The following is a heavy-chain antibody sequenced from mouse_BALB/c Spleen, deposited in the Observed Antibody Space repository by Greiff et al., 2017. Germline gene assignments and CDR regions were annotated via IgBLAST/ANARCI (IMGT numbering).Heavy chain of an antibody. CDR3: ARDYYGSSSYYAMDY. CDR2: IYPGGGYT. V-gene: IGHV1-63*02. J-gene: IGHJ4*01. CDR1: GYTFTNYW. Sequence: VQLVESGAELVRPGTSVKISCKASGYTFTNYWLGWVKQRPGHGLEWIGDIYPGGGYTNYNEKFKGKATLTADTSSSTAYMQLSSLTSEDSAVYFCARDYYGSSSYYAMDYWGQGTSVTVSS. D-gene: IGHD1-1*01.